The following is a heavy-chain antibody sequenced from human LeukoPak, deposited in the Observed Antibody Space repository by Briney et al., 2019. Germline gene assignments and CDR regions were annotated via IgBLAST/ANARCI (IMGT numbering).Heavy chain of an antibody. CDR2: IYYSGST. J-gene: IGHJ5*02. Sequence: PSETLSLTCTVSGGSISSSNYYWGWIRQPPGKGLEWIGSIYYSGSTYYNPSLKSRVTISVDTSKNQFSLKLSCVTAADTAVYYCARHPVIWPQYPSWGQGTLVTVSS. V-gene: IGHV4-39*01. D-gene: IGHD5-24*01. CDR1: GGSISSSNYY. CDR3: ARHPVIWPQYPS.